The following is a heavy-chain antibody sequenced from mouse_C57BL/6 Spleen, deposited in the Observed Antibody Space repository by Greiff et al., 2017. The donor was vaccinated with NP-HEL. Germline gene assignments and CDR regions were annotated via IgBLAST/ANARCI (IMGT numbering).Heavy chain of an antibody. Sequence: VQLQQSGPELVKPGASVKISCKASGYSFTGYYMNWVKQSPEKSLEWIGEINPSTGGTTYNQKFKAKATLTVDKSSSTAYMQLKSLTSEDAAVYYCARTGDYDEESLYAMDYWGQGTSVTVSS. J-gene: IGHJ4*01. D-gene: IGHD2-4*01. CDR2: INPSTGGT. V-gene: IGHV1-42*01. CDR3: ARTGDYDEESLYAMDY. CDR1: GYSFTGYY.